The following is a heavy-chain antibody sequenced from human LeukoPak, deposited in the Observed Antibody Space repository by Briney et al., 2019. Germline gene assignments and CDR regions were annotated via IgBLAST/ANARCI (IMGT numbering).Heavy chain of an antibody. CDR3: AKGAYYYDSSGQYYFDY. CDR1: GFTFSDYG. D-gene: IGHD3-22*01. V-gene: IGHV3-30*18. Sequence: GSLRLSCTASGFTFSDYGIHWVRQAPGKGLEWVTFISYDGSNKYYVDSVEGRFTISRGNSKNTLYLQMNSLRAEDTAVYYCAKGAYYYDSSGQYYFDYWGQGTLVTVSS. J-gene: IGHJ4*02. CDR2: ISYDGSNK.